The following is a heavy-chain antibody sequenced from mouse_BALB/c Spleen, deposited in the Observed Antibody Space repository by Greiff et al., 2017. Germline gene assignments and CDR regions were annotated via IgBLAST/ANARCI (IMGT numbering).Heavy chain of an antibody. CDR1: GYTFTSYW. CDR2: IYPGSGST. Sequence: LQQPGSELVRPGASVKLSCKASGYTFTSYWMHWVKQRHGQGLEWIGNIYPGSGSTNYDEKFKSKGTLTVDTSSSTAYMHLSSLTSEDSAVYYCTRRSSGYFCDYWGQGTTLTVSS. D-gene: IGHD3-1*01. V-gene: IGHV1S22*01. CDR3: TRRSSGYFCDY. J-gene: IGHJ2*01.